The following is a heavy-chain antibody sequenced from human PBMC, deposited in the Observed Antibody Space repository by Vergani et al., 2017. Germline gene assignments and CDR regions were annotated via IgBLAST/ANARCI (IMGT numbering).Heavy chain of an antibody. D-gene: IGHD3-3*01. CDR3: ARDHYDFWSGYPTNWYFDL. V-gene: IGHV3-33*08. CDR1: GFTFSSYG. CDR2: IWYDGSNK. J-gene: IGHJ2*01. Sequence: QVQLVESGGGVVQPGRSLRLSCAASGFTFSSYGMHWVRQAPGKGLEWVAVIWYDGSNKYYADSVKGRFTISRDNAKNSLYLQMNSLRAEDTAVYYCARDHYDFWSGYPTNWYFDLWGRDTLVTVSS.